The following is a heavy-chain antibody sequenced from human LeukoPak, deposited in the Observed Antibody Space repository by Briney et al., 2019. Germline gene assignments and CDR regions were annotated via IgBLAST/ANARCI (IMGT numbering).Heavy chain of an antibody. D-gene: IGHD3-16*02. J-gene: IGHJ5*02. CDR3: ARKTCYDYVWGSYRSLGWFDP. V-gene: IGHV4-34*01. CDR2: INHSGST. Sequence: PSETLSLTCAVYGGSFSGYYWSWIRQPPGKGLEWIGEINHSGSTNYNPSLKSRVNISVDTSKNQFSLKLSSVTAADTAVYYCARKTCYDYVWGSYRSLGWFDPWGQGTLVTVSS. CDR1: GGSFSGYY.